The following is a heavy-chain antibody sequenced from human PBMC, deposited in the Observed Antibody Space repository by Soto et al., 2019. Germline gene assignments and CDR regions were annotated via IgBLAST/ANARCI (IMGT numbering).Heavy chain of an antibody. J-gene: IGHJ4*02. CDR3: AQDWGTGFYQLDS. Sequence: SETLSLTCAVSGYSISPGFNWAWIRQPPGKGLEWIGSIYHSGSTYYNLSLKSRVTISSDASKHQISLKLSSVTAADTALYYCAQDWGTGFYQLDSWGQGTLVTVSS. D-gene: IGHD2-2*01. V-gene: IGHV4-38-2*01. CDR1: GYSISPGFN. CDR2: IYHSGST.